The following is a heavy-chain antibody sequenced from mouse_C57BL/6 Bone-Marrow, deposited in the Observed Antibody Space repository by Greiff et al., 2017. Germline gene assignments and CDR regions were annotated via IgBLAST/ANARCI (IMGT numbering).Heavy chain of an antibody. CDR1: GYTFTSYW. Sequence: QVQLKQPGAELVMPGASVKLSCKASGYTFTSYWMHWVKQRPGQGLEWIGEIDPSDSYTNYNQKFKGKSTLTVDKSSSTAYMQLSSLTSEDSAVYYCASLIYYGNSYYFDYWGQGTTLTVSS. J-gene: IGHJ2*01. CDR3: ASLIYYGNSYYFDY. V-gene: IGHV1-69*01. CDR2: IDPSDSYT. D-gene: IGHD2-1*01.